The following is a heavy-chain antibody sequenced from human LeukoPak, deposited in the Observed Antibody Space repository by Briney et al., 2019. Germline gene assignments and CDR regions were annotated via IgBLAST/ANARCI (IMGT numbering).Heavy chain of an antibody. CDR3: ASHYGGVDY. Sequence: GGSLRLSCSASGFTFSDYYMTWIRQAPGKGLEWVSYISSTSGTIYYGDSVKGRFTTSRDNAKNSLSLQMNSLRAEDTAVYYCASHYGGVDYWGQGTLVTVSS. J-gene: IGHJ4*02. CDR1: GFTFSDYY. V-gene: IGHV3-11*01. D-gene: IGHD4-23*01. CDR2: ISSTSGTI.